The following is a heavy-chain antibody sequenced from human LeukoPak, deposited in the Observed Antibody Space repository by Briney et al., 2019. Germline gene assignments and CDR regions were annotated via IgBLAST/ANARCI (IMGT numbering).Heavy chain of an antibody. V-gene: IGHV1-69*13. CDR3: ASRKRSRWSGMDV. D-gene: IGHD6-13*01. CDR1: GGTFSSYA. J-gene: IGHJ6*02. CDR2: IIPIFGTA. Sequence: GASVKVSCKASGGTFSSYAMSWVRQAPGQGLEWMGGIIPIFGTANYAQKFQGRVTITADESTSTAYMELSSLRSEDTAVYYSASRKRSRWSGMDVWGQGTTVTVSS.